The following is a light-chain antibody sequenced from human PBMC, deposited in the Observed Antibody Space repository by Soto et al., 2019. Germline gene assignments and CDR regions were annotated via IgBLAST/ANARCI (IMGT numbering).Light chain of an antibody. J-gene: IGLJ3*02. CDR2: EGN. Sequence: QSALTQPASVSGSPGQSITISCTGTNSDVGNYNLVSWYQQHPGKTPKLIIYEGNKRPPGVSNRFSGSKSGNTASLTISGLQAEDEADYYCSSYTSISTQVFGGGTKLTVL. CDR3: SSYTSISTQV. CDR1: NSDVGNYNL. V-gene: IGLV2-14*02.